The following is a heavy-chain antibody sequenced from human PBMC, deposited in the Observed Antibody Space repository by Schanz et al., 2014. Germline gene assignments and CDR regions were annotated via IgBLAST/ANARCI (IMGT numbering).Heavy chain of an antibody. D-gene: IGHD3-3*01. CDR1: GYTLTAYY. J-gene: IGHJ6*02. CDR2: INPDSGGT. Sequence: QVQLVQSGAEVKKPGASVKVSCKAPGYTLTAYYMHWVRQAPGQGLEWMGWINPDSGGTNYAQKFQGRVTMTRDMSINTAYMELSRLRSDDSAVYYCASDFWSGYSHYYYGLDVWGQGTTVTVSS. V-gene: IGHV1-2*02. CDR3: ASDFWSGYSHYYYGLDV.